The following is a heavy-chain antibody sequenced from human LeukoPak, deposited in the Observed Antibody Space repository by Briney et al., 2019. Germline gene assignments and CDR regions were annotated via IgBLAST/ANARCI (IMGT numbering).Heavy chain of an antibody. CDR2: INPNSGGT. J-gene: IGHJ4*02. V-gene: IGHV1-2*04. Sequence: GASVKVSCKASGYTFTSYGISWVRQAPGQGLEWMGWINPNSGGTNYAQKFQGWVTMTRDTSISTAYMELSRLRSDDTAVYYCARSYCSGGSCYGHWGQGTLVTVSS. CDR3: ARSYCSGGSCYGH. CDR1: GYTFTSYG. D-gene: IGHD2-15*01.